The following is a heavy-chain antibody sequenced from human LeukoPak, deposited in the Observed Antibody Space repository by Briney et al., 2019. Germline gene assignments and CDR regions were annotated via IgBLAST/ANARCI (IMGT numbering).Heavy chain of an antibody. D-gene: IGHD2-15*01. CDR1: GFTFSSYA. J-gene: IGHJ4*02. V-gene: IGHV3-23*01. Sequence: GGSLRLSCAASGFTFSSYAMSWVRQAPGKGLEWVSAISGSGGSTYYADSLKGRFTISRDNSKNTLYLQMNSLGAEDTAVYYCARSRLGYCSGGSCLPLDSWGQGTLVTVS. CDR3: ARSRLGYCSGGSCLPLDS. CDR2: ISGSGGST.